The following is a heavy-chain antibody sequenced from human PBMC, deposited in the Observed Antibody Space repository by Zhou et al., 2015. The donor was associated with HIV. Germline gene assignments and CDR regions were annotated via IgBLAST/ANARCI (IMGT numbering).Heavy chain of an antibody. V-gene: IGHV3-11*04. CDR3: ARAKMEATYDLWTPGPYSGYMDV. CDR1: GFTFSDYY. D-gene: IGHD3/OR15-3a*01. Sequence: QVQLVESGGGLVKPGGSLRLSCAASGFTFSDYYMTWIRQAPGKGLEWVSYISSSSNTIYYADSVRGRSTISRDNAKNSLHLQINSLRAEDTAVYYCARAKMEATYDLWTPGPYSGYMDVWGKGTTVTVSS. CDR2: ISSSSNTI. J-gene: IGHJ6*03.